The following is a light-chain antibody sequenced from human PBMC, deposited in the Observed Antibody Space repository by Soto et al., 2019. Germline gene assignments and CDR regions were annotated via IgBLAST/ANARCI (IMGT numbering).Light chain of an antibody. CDR1: QGVSRY. CDR2: DAS. CDR3: QQRSNWPRT. J-gene: IGKJ5*01. Sequence: EIVLTQSPGTLSLSPGERATLSCRASQGVSRYLAWFQQRPGQAPRLLIYDASNRAAGIPARFSGSGSGTDFTLTISSLEPEDFAVYYCQQRSNWPRTFGQGARLEIK. V-gene: IGKV3-11*01.